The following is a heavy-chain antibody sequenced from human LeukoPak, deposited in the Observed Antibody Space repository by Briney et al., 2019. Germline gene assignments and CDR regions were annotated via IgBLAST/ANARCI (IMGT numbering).Heavy chain of an antibody. CDR3: ATTGYSYGFPFDY. CDR2: IYPGDSDT. V-gene: IGHV5-51*01. J-gene: IGHJ4*02. CDR1: GYSFTSYW. Sequence: GESLKISCKGSGYSFTSYWIAWVRQMPGKGLEWMGIIYPGDSDTRYSPSFQGQVTISAGKSISTAYLQWSSLKASDTAMYYCATTGYSYGFPFDYWGQGTLVTVSS. D-gene: IGHD5-18*01.